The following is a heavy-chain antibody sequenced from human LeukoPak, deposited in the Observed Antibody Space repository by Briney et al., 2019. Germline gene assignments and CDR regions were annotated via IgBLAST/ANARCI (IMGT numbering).Heavy chain of an antibody. CDR1: GFPFTNYW. CDR3: AKDSCSSTSCYLVGPEYFDY. V-gene: IGHV3-23*01. Sequence: GGSLRLSCAASGFPFTNYWMIWVRQAPGKGLEWVSAISGSGGSTYYADSVKGRFTISRDNSKNTLYLQMNSLRAEDTAVYYCAKDSCSSTSCYLVGPEYFDYWGQGTLVTVSS. D-gene: IGHD2-2*01. CDR2: ISGSGGST. J-gene: IGHJ4*02.